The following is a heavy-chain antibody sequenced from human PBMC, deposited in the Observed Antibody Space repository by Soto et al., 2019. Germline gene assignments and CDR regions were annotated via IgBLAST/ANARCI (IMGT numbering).Heavy chain of an antibody. Sequence: QVQLVQSGAEVKKPGSSVKVSCKASGGTFSSYAISWLRQSPVQGLEWMGGIIPIFGTANYAQKFWDRVTIAEDESTSTAYMELSSLRSEDTAVYYCARDTRGGYAHSWGQGTLVTVSS. CDR1: GGTFSSYA. D-gene: IGHD3-16*01. CDR3: ARDTRGGYAHS. CDR2: IIPIFGTA. V-gene: IGHV1-69*12. J-gene: IGHJ4*02.